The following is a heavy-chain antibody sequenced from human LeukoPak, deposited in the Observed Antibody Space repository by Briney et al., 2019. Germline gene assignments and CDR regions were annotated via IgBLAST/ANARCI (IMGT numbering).Heavy chain of an antibody. Sequence: PGGSLRLSCAASGSTLSSYAMSWVRQAPGKGLEWVSAISGSGGSTYYADSVKGRFTISRDNSKNTLYLQMNSLRAEDTAVYYCAKDAPVNIVVVPAANSWGQGTLVTVSS. CDR2: ISGSGGST. CDR3: AKDAPVNIVVVPAANS. CDR1: GSTLSSYA. J-gene: IGHJ4*02. D-gene: IGHD2-2*01. V-gene: IGHV3-23*01.